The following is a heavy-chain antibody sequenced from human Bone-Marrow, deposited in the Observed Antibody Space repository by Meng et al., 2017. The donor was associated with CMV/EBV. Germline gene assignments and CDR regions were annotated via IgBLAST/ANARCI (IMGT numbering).Heavy chain of an antibody. J-gene: IGHJ5*02. Sequence: GESLKVSCAASGFTFSSYWMHWVRQAPGKGLVWVSRINSDGSSTSYADSVKGRLTISRDNAKNTLYLQMNSLRAEDTAVYYCARDRANDYGDINWFDPWGQGTLVTVSS. CDR1: GFTFSSYW. CDR2: INSDGSST. CDR3: ARDRANDYGDINWFDP. V-gene: IGHV3-74*01. D-gene: IGHD4-17*01.